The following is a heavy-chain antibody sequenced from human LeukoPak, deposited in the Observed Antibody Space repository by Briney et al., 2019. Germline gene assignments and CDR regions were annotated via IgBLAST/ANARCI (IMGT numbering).Heavy chain of an antibody. CDR2: INWNSDNI. J-gene: IGHJ3*02. D-gene: IGHD3-22*01. V-gene: IGHV3-9*01. Sequence: GRSLRLSCAASGFTFNDHAMYWVRQAPGKGLEWVSGINWNSDNIGYADSVKGRFTISRDDTKNSLFLQMNSLRTEDTALYYCARASYYYDTTGLGAVDIWGQGTMVTVSS. CDR1: GFTFNDHA. CDR3: ARASYYYDTTGLGAVDI.